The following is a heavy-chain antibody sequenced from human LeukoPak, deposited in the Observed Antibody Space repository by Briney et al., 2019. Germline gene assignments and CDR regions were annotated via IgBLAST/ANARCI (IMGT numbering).Heavy chain of an antibody. CDR3: AAFDPLDYFDY. CDR2: ISSSSSTI. V-gene: IGHV3-48*01. J-gene: IGHJ4*02. CDR1: GFTFSSYG. D-gene: IGHD3-9*01. Sequence: GGSLRLSCAASGFTFSSYGMNWVRQAPGKGLEWVSYISSSSSTIYYADSVKGRFTISRDNAKNSLYLQMNSLRAEDTAVYYCAAFDPLDYFDYWGQGTLVTVSS.